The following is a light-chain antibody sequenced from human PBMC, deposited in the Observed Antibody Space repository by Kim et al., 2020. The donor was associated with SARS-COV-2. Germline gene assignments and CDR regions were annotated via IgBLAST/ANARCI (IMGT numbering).Light chain of an antibody. V-gene: IGLV3-19*01. CDR3: NSRDSNNNVL. J-gene: IGLJ2*01. CDR2: GKN. Sequence: SELTQDPAVSVALRQTVRITCQGDSLRSYYATWYQQKPGQAPILVIYGKNNRPSGIPDRFSGSSSGNTASLTITGTQAGNEADYYCNSRDSNNNVLFGGGTQLTVL. CDR1: SLRSYY.